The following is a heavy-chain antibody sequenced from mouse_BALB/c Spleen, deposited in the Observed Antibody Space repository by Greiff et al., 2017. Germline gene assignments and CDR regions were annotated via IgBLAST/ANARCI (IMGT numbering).Heavy chain of an antibody. D-gene: IGHD2-10*02. CDR2: ISYDGSN. Sequence: ESGPGLVKPSQSLSLTCSVTGYSITSGYYWNWIRQFPGNKLEWMGYISYDGSNNYNPSLKNRISITRDTSKNQFFLKLNSVTTEDTATYYCARERRWYGFDVWGAGTTVTVSS. CDR1: GYSITSGYY. J-gene: IGHJ1*01. CDR3: ARERRWYGFDV. V-gene: IGHV3-6*02.